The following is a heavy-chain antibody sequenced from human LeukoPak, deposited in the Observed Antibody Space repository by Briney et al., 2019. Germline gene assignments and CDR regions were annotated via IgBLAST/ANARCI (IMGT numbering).Heavy chain of an antibody. J-gene: IGHJ4*02. Sequence: GSLRLSCAASGFTFSSYWMSWVRQAPGKGLEWIGEINHSGSTNYNPSLKSRVTISVDTSKNQFSLKLSSVTAADTAVYYCARTRGYSGSDSNHFDYWGQGTLVPVSS. D-gene: IGHD5-12*01. CDR2: INHSGST. CDR1: GFTFSSYW. CDR3: ARTRGYSGSDSNHFDY. V-gene: IGHV4-34*01.